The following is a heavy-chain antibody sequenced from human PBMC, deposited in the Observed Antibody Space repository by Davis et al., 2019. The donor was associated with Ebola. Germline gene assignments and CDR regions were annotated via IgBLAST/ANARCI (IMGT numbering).Heavy chain of an antibody. CDR1: GFTFTSYW. CDR3: AREVLYRRADYFGSGSYYNVRPIDY. Sequence: PGGSLRLSCAASGFTFTSYWMSWVRQAPGKGLEWVADIKQDGSVKYYVDSVKGRFIISRDNAKNSLYLQMNSLRAEDTAVYYCAREVLYRRADYFGSGSYYNVRPIDYWGQGTLVTVSS. V-gene: IGHV3-7*01. J-gene: IGHJ4*02. CDR2: IKQDGSVK. D-gene: IGHD3-10*01.